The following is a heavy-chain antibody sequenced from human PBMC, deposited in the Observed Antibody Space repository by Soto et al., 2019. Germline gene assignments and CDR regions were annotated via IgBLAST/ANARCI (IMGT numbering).Heavy chain of an antibody. J-gene: IGHJ4*02. Sequence: ETLSLTCTVSGGSISSYYWSWIRQPPGKGLEWIGYIYYSGSTNYNPSLKSRVTISVDTSKNQFSLKLSSVTAADTAVYYCARDIDYWGQGTLVTVSS. CDR1: GGSISSYY. CDR2: IYYSGST. V-gene: IGHV4-59*01. CDR3: ARDIDY.